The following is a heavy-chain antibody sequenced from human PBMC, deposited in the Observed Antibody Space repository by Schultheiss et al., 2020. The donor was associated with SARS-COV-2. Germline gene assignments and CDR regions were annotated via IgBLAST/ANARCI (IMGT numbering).Heavy chain of an antibody. D-gene: IGHD3-10*01. Sequence: GGSLRLSCAASGFTFSSYGMHWVRQPPGKGLEWVAVIWYDGSNKYYADSVKGRFTISRDNSKNTVYLQVNSLRGEDTAVYYCAKDVSGSYYPNWFDPWGQGTLVTVSS. V-gene: IGHV3-30*02. J-gene: IGHJ5*02. CDR3: AKDVSGSYYPNWFDP. CDR2: IWYDGSNK. CDR1: GFTFSSYG.